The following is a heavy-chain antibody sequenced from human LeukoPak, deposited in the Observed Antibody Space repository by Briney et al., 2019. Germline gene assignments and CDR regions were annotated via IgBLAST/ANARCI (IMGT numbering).Heavy chain of an antibody. V-gene: IGHV3-30*14. CDR3: ARNGYSGSWYRN. Sequence: GGSLRLSCAASGFTFSSYAMHWVRQAPGKGLEWVAVISYDGSNKYYADSVKGRFTISRDNSKNTLYLQMNSLRAEDTAVYYCARNGYSGSWYRNWGQGTLVTVSS. J-gene: IGHJ4*02. D-gene: IGHD6-13*01. CDR2: ISYDGSNK. CDR1: GFTFSSYA.